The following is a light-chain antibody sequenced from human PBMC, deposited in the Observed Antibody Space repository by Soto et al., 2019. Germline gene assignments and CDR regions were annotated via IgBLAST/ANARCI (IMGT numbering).Light chain of an antibody. Sequence: QSVLTQPPSVSWAPGQRVTISCTGSSSNIGAGYDVHWYQQLPGTAPKLLIYHNSDRPSGVPDRFSGSKSGTSASLAITGLQAEDEADYYCQSYDSGLSAFYVFGTGTKVTVL. J-gene: IGLJ1*01. CDR3: QSYDSGLSAFYV. V-gene: IGLV1-40*01. CDR1: SSNIGAGYD. CDR2: HNS.